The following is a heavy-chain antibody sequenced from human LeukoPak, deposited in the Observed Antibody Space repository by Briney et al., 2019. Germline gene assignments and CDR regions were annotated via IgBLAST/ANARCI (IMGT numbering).Heavy chain of an antibody. V-gene: IGHV3-66*01. CDR1: GFTVSGTY. CDR3: ARALYSGHADLFDS. Sequence: PGRSLRLSCAVSGFTVSGTYMSWVRQAPGKGLEWVSVIYSGGNTYYSDSVKGRFAISRDTSKNTLYLQMNSLRAEDTAVYYCARALYSGHADLFDSWGQGTLVTVSS. D-gene: IGHD5-12*01. J-gene: IGHJ4*02. CDR2: IYSGGNT.